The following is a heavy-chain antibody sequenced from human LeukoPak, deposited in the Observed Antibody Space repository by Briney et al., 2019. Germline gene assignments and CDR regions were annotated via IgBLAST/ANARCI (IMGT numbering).Heavy chain of an antibody. J-gene: IGHJ4*02. CDR2: IYSAGRT. CDR1: GFTVSNNY. V-gene: IGHV3-53*01. CDR3: AGGHEALGY. Sequence: GGSLRLSCAPSGFTVSNNYISWVRQPPGRGLEWVSLIYSAGRTFYADSVKGRFTISRDNSKNTLYLQMNSLRAEDTAIYYCAGGHEALGYWGQGTLVAVSS. D-gene: IGHD3-10*01.